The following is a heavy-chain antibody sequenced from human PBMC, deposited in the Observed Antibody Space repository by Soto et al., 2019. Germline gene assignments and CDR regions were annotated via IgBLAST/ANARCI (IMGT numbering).Heavy chain of an antibody. V-gene: IGHV4-4*02. CDR2: IYHSGST. CDR1: SGSISSSNW. CDR3: AREPGYCSSTSCYESVYYYYYMDV. J-gene: IGHJ6*03. D-gene: IGHD2-2*01. Sequence: QVQLQESGPGLVKPSGTLSLTCAVSSGSISSSNWWSWVRQPPGKGLEWIGEIYHSGSTNYNPSLKSRVTISVDKSKNQFSLKLSSVTAADTAVYYCAREPGYCSSTSCYESVYYYYYMDVWGKGTTVTVSS.